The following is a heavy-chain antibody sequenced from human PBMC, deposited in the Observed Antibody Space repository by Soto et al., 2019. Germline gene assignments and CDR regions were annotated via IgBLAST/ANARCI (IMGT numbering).Heavy chain of an antibody. Sequence: PGGSLRLSCAASGFTFSSYSMNWVRQAPGKGLERVSSISSSSSYIYYADSVKGRFTISRANAKNSLYLQMNSLRAEDTAVYYCARGLIYYDSSGPDPNFDYWGQGTLVTVSS. J-gene: IGHJ4*02. CDR3: ARGLIYYDSSGPDPNFDY. V-gene: IGHV3-21*01. D-gene: IGHD3-22*01. CDR2: ISSSSSYI. CDR1: GFTFSSYS.